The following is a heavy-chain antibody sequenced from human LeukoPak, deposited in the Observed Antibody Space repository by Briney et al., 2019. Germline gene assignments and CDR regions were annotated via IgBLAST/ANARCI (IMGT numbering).Heavy chain of an antibody. J-gene: IGHJ4*02. Sequence: GGSLRLSCAASGFNFRGFGMHWVRQAPGKGPEWVAVIYNGGNTKYYGDSVKGRFTLSRDNSKNTLYLQMDSLRADDTAVYYCARPYNSGWDREVFDYWGQGTLVTVSS. CDR1: GFNFRGFG. V-gene: IGHV3-33*08. CDR2: IYNGGNTK. D-gene: IGHD5-12*01. CDR3: ARPYNSGWDREVFDY.